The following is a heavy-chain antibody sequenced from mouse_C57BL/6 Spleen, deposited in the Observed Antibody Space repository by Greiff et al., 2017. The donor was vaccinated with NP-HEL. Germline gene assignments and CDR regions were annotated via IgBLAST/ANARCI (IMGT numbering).Heavy chain of an antibody. V-gene: IGHV7-1*01. CDR3: ARAKLFSMDY. CDR1: GFTFSDFY. J-gene: IGHJ4*01. CDR2: SRNKANDYTT. Sequence: EVKLMESGGGLVQSGCSLRLSCATSGFTFSDFYMEWVRQAPGKGLEWIAASRNKANDYTTEYSASVKGRFIVSRDTSQSILYLQMNALRAEDTAIYYCARAKLFSMDYWGQGTSVTVSS. D-gene: IGHD1-3*01.